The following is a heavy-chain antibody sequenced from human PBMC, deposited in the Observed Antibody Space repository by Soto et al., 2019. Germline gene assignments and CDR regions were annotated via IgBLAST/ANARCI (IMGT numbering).Heavy chain of an antibody. V-gene: IGHV4-31*03. CDR1: GGSISSGGYY. Sequence: SETLSLTCTVSGGSISSGGYYWSWIRQHPGKGLEWIGYIYYSGSTYYNPSLKSRVTISVDTSKNQFSLKLSSVTAADTAVYYCARGPKSYIAAHPPNWFDLWGPGTLVTVSS. D-gene: IGHD6-6*01. CDR2: IYYSGST. J-gene: IGHJ5*02. CDR3: ARGPKSYIAAHPPNWFDL.